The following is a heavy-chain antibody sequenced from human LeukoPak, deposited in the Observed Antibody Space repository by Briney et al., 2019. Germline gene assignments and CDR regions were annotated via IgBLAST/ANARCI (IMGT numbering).Heavy chain of an antibody. Sequence: GGSLRLFCAASGFTFSNYAMTWVRQAPGKGLEWVSGINGGGDTTYYADSEKGRFTISRDNSRNTLYLQMNSLRVADTAVYFCARESFKSLAGNLDYWGQGSLVTVSS. D-gene: IGHD6-19*01. V-gene: IGHV3-23*01. CDR2: INGGGDTT. CDR3: ARESFKSLAGNLDY. J-gene: IGHJ4*02. CDR1: GFTFSNYA.